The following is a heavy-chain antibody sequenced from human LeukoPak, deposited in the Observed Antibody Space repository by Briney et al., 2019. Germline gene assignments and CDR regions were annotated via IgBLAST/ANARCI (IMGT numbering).Heavy chain of an antibody. J-gene: IGHJ4*02. CDR1: GFTVSSNY. CDR2: IYSGGST. V-gene: IGHV3-66*01. CDR3: ARDDTAVAGQDY. Sequence: GGSLRLSCAASGFTVSSNYMSWVRQAPGKGLEWVSVIYSGGSTYYADSVKGRFTISRDNSKNTLYLQINSLRVEDTAIYYCARDDTAVAGQDYWGQGTLVTVSS. D-gene: IGHD6-19*01.